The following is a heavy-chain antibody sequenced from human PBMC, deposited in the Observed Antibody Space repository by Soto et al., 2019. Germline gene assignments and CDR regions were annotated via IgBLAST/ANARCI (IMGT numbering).Heavy chain of an antibody. Sequence: LSLTCAVSGYSISSGYCWGWIRQPPGKGLEWIGSIYHSGSTYYNPSLKSRVTISVDTSKNQFSLKLSSVTAADTAVYYCAREDSSGWSGWFDPWGQGTLVTVSS. J-gene: IGHJ5*02. D-gene: IGHD6-19*01. CDR2: IYHSGST. CDR3: AREDSSGWSGWFDP. V-gene: IGHV4-38-2*02. CDR1: GYSISSGYC.